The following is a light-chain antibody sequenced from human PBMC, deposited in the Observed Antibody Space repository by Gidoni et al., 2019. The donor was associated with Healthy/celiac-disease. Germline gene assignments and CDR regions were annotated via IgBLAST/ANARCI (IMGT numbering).Light chain of an antibody. Sequence: DIQMTQSPSSLSASVVYRVTITCRASQSSNSYLNWYQQKPGKAPKLLIYAFTSLQSGVPSRFSGSGSGTDFTLTISSLQPEDFATYYCQQSYSTPLFGPGTKVDIK. CDR1: QSSNSY. CDR3: QQSYSTPL. CDR2: AFT. J-gene: IGKJ3*01. V-gene: IGKV1-39*01.